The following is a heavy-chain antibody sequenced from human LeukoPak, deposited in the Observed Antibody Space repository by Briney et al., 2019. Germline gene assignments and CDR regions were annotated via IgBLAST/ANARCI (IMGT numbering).Heavy chain of an antibody. J-gene: IGHJ5*02. D-gene: IGHD2-2*01. CDR1: GYTFTSYA. V-gene: IGHV7-4-1*02. CDR3: ARFLIPLYCSSTSCPNWFDP. CDR2: INTNTGNP. Sequence: GASVKVSCKASGYTFTSYAMNWVRQAPGQGLEWMGWINTNTGNPTYAQGFTGRFVFSLDTSVSTAYLQISSLKAEDTAVYYCARFLIPLYCSSTSCPNWFDPWGQGTLVTVSS.